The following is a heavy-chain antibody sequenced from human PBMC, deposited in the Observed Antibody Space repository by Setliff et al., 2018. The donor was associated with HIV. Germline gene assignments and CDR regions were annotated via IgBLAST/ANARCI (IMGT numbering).Heavy chain of an antibody. CDR2: IHHSGST. D-gene: IGHD5-18*01. Sequence: SETLSLTCAVSGGSISSSDWWSWVRQPPGKGLEWIGEIHHSGSTNCNPSLKSRVTISVDKSKNQFSLKLCSVTAADTAVYYCAREKRYSYGSDWFDPWGQGTPGTVSS. CDR3: AREKRYSYGSDWFDP. J-gene: IGHJ5*02. V-gene: IGHV4-4*02. CDR1: GGSISSSDW.